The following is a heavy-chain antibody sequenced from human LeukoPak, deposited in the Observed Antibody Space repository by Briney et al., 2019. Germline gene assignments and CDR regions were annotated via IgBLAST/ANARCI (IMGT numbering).Heavy chain of an antibody. CDR3: ARLAKCDGNCYSFDF. J-gene: IGHJ4*02. CDR1: GDSVSGHP. CDR2: VDYNGYT. V-gene: IGHV4-59*02. D-gene: IGHD2-21*02. Sequence: SETLSLTCAVSGDSVSGHPWRWVRQPPGKGLGYIGFVDYNGYTNYNPSLRSRATISMDTSKNQVSLNLNSVTPADAAVYYCARLAKCDGNCYSFDFWGQGLLVAVSS.